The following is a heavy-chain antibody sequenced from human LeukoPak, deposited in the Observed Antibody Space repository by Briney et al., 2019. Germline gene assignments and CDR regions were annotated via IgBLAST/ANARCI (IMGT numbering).Heavy chain of an antibody. D-gene: IGHD3-3*01. CDR1: GYTFTGYY. CDR3: ARSFEGLEWLLYRSFYYYMDV. CDR2: INPNSGGT. Sequence: GASVKVSCKASGYTFTGYYMHWVRQAPGQGLEWMGWINPNSGGTNYAQKFQGRVTMTRDTSISTAYMELSRLRSDDTAVYYCARSFEGLEWLLYRSFYYYMDVWGKGTTVTVSS. J-gene: IGHJ6*03. V-gene: IGHV1-2*02.